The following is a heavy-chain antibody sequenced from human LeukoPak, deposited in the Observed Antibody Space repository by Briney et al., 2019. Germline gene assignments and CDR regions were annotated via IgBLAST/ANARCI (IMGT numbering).Heavy chain of an antibody. CDR2: IYYSGST. CDR3: AGYYDSSDPFDH. V-gene: IGHV4-39*01. D-gene: IGHD3-22*01. Sequence: SESLSLTCTVSGGSISSSSYYWGWIRQPPGKGVEWIGSIYYSGSTYYNPSLKSRVTISVDTSQNQFSLKLSSVTAADTAVYCCAGYYDSSDPFDHWGQGTLVTVSS. CDR1: GGSISSSSYY. J-gene: IGHJ4*02.